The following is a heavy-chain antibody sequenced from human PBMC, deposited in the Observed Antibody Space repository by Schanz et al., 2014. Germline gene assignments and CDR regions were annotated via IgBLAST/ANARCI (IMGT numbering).Heavy chain of an antibody. CDR3: AKGVVVVVAANYLDH. V-gene: IGHV3-7*01. J-gene: IGHJ4*02. Sequence: EVQLVESGGGLVQPGGSLRLSCAASEFTFNTYCMSWVRQAPGKGLEWVASINQDGYDKHYVDSVEGRFTISRDNAKKSLYLQMNTLRAEDTAIYYCAKGVVVVVAANYLDHWGPGTQVTVSS. D-gene: IGHD2-15*01. CDR1: EFTFNTYC. CDR2: INQDGYDK.